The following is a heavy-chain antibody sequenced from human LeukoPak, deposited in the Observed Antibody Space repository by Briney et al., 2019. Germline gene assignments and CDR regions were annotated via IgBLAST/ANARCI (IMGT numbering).Heavy chain of an antibody. CDR1: GFTFSSYS. CDR3: ARDSGGGYCSGGSCKGRY. J-gene: IGHJ4*02. D-gene: IGHD2-15*01. Sequence: PGGSLRLSCAASGFTFSSYSMNWVRQAPGKGLEWVSYISSSSSTIYYADSVKGRFTISRDNAKNSLYLQMNSLRAEDTAVYYCARDSGGGYCSGGSCKGRYWGQGTLVTVSS. V-gene: IGHV3-48*01. CDR2: ISSSSSTI.